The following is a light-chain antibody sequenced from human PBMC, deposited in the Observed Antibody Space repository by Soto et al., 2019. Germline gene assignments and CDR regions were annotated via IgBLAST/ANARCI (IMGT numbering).Light chain of an antibody. CDR1: QSVSSSY. J-gene: IGKJ3*01. V-gene: IGKV3-20*01. Sequence: EIVLKQSPGTLSLSPGERVTLSCRASQSVSSSYLAWYQQKPGQAPRLLIYGASNRATGIPDRFSGSGSGTDFTLTISRLEPEGFAVYYCQQYGTSPFTFGPGTKVDIK. CDR3: QQYGTSPFT. CDR2: GAS.